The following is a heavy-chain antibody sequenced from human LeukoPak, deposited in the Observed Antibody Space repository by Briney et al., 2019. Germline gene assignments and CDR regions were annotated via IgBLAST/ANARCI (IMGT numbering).Heavy chain of an antibody. D-gene: IGHD7-27*01. J-gene: IGHJ6*03. CDR3: ARDSTSFFDNWGHSSYYLDV. Sequence: PGGSLMLSCAASGFTFSSYWMSWVRQAPGKGLHWVANIKHDGREKYFVDSVKDRFTISRDNARDSLYLQLNSLRAEDTAVYYCARDSTSFFDNWGHSSYYLDVWGKGTTVTVS. CDR1: GFTFSSYW. CDR2: IKHDGREK. V-gene: IGHV3-7*01.